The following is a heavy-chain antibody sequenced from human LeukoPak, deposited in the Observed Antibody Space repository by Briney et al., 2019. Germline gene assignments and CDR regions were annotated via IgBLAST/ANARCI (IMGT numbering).Heavy chain of an antibody. CDR2: IYYSGST. CDR3: ARNLPKRDYFDY. J-gene: IGHJ4*02. V-gene: IGHV4-30-4*07. CDR1: GGSISSGGYS. Sequence: SETLSLTRAVSGGSISSGGYSWSWIRQPPGKGLEWIGYIYYSGSTYYNPSLKSRVTISVDTSKNQFSLKLSSVTAADTAVYYCARNLPKRDYFDYWGQGTLVTVSS. D-gene: IGHD1-14*01.